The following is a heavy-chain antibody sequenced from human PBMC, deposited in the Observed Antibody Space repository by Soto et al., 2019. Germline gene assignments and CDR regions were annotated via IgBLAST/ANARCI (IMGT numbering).Heavy chain of an antibody. CDR1: GFTVSSNY. CDR2: IYSGGST. V-gene: IGHV3-53*01. Sequence: GSLRLSCAASGFTVSSNYMSWVRQAPGKGLEWVSVIYSGGSTYYADSVKGRFTISRDNSKNTLYLQMNSLRAEDTAVYYCARDRGSGWHYYYYGMDVWGQGTTVTVSS. D-gene: IGHD6-19*01. J-gene: IGHJ6*02. CDR3: ARDRGSGWHYYYYGMDV.